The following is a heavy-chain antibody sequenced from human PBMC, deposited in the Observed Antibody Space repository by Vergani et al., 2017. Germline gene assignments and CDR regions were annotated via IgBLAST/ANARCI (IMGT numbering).Heavy chain of an antibody. D-gene: IGHD2-2*01. CDR2: ISGSGGST. CDR1: GFSFPGYA. CDR3: ANDLGNPRIVVVRAAMKRWTDMPPY. V-gene: IGHV3-23*01. J-gene: IGHJ4*02. Sequence: EVQLLESGGGLVQPGGSLRLSCEASGFSFPGYAMSWVRQAPGQGLEWVSAISGSGGSTYYADSVKGRFTISRDNSKNTLYLQMNSLRAEDMAVYYCANDLGNPRIVVVRAAMKRWTDMPPYWGQGTLVTVSS.